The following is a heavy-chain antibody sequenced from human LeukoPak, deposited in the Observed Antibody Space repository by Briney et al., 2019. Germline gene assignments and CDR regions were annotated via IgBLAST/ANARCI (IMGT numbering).Heavy chain of an antibody. V-gene: IGHV1-69*04. Sequence: GASVKVSCKASGGTFSSYTISWVRQAPGQGLEWMGRIIPILGIANYAQKFQGRVTITADKSTSTAYMELSSLRSEDTAVYYCARDRRGSSHIRDWGQGTLVTVSS. D-gene: IGHD3-10*01. J-gene: IGHJ4*02. CDR3: ARDRRGSSHIRD. CDR1: GGTFSSYT. CDR2: IIPILGIA.